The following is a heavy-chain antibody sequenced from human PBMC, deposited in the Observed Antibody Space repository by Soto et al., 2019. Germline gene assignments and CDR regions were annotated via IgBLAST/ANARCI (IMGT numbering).Heavy chain of an antibody. CDR2: IIHSGST. CDR1: DYSIGSGYY. D-gene: IGHD1-26*01. J-gene: IGHJ4*02. V-gene: IGHV4-38-2*02. CDR3: ATGVGDY. Sequence: SETLSLTCTVSDYSIGSGYYWGWIRQPPGKGLEWIGSIIHSGSTNYNPSLKSRVTISVDTSKNQFSLKLSSVTAADTAVYYCATGVGDYWGQGTLVTVSS.